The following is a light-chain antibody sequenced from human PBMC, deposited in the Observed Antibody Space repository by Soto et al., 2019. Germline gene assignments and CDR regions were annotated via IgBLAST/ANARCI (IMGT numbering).Light chain of an antibody. CDR1: QSISSY. Sequence: DIQMTQSPSSLSASVGDRVTITCRASQSISSYLNWYQQKPGKAPKLLIYAASSLQSGVPSRFSGSGSGTDFTLTISSLQPEDFATYYCQQSYSTLLTFGGGTRLENK. V-gene: IGKV1-39*01. J-gene: IGKJ5*01. CDR3: QQSYSTLLT. CDR2: AAS.